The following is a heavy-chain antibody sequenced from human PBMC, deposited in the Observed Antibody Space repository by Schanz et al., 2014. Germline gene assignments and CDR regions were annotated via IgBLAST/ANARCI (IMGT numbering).Heavy chain of an antibody. CDR1: GYTLTGFG. Sequence: QVQLVQSGAEVKKPGASVKVSCKASGYTLTGFGVSWVRQAPGQGREWMGWISAYNGNTNYAQNLQGRVTMTTDTSTSTAYMELRSLKSDDTAMYYCARAQAAAVDWGQGTLVTVSS. V-gene: IGHV1-18*01. CDR2: ISAYNGNT. J-gene: IGHJ4*02. CDR3: ARAQAAAVD. D-gene: IGHD6-13*01.